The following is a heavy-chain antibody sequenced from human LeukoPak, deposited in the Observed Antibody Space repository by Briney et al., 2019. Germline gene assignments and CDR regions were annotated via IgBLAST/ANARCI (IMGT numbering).Heavy chain of an antibody. V-gene: IGHV3-30*02. CDR3: AKDGGKIAAAGKDYMDV. CDR2: IRYDGSNK. Sequence: GGSLRLSCAASGFTFSNYGMHWVRQAPGKGLEWVAFIRYDGSNKYYAGSVKGRFTISRDNSKNTLYLQMNSLRAEDTAVYYCAKDGGKIAAAGKDYMDVWGKGTTVTVSS. D-gene: IGHD6-13*01. J-gene: IGHJ6*03. CDR1: GFTFSNYG.